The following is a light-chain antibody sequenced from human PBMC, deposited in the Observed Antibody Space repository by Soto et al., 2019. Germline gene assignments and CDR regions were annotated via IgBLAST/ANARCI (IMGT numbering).Light chain of an antibody. CDR3: CSYAGSYTYV. Sequence: QSALTQPRSVSGSPGQSVTIYCTGSSSDVGAYNFVSWYQQHPGKAPKFMIYDVSKRPSGVPDRFSGSKSGNTASLTISGLQAEDEADYYCCSYAGSYTYVFGTGTKLTVL. V-gene: IGLV2-11*01. CDR2: DVS. CDR1: SSDVGAYNF. J-gene: IGLJ1*01.